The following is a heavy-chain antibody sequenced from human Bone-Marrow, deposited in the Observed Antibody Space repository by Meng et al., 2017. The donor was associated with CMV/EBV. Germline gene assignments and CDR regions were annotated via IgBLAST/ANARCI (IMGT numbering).Heavy chain of an antibody. CDR3: TRDREGGASDC. V-gene: IGHV3-30-3*01. D-gene: IGHD3-16*01. Sequence: GESLKISCATSGFTFSSYWMNWARQAPGKGLEWVAFISYDGSNKYYADSVKGRFTISRDSSKNTLYLQMNSLRAEDTAVYYCTRDREGGASDCWGQGTLVTVSS. CDR1: GFTFSSYW. J-gene: IGHJ4*02. CDR2: ISYDGSNK.